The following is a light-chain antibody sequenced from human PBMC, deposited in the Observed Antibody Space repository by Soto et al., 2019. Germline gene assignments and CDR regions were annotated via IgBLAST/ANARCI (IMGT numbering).Light chain of an antibody. CDR2: GNS. CDR1: RSNIGAGYD. Sequence: QSVLTQPPSVSGAPGQRVTISCTGSRSNIGAGYDVHWYKQLPGTAPKLLIYGNSNRPSGVPDRFSGSKSGTSASLAITGLQAEHEADYYCQSYDSSLSGSRVVFGGGTKVTVL. CDR3: QSYDSSLSGSRVV. V-gene: IGLV1-40*01. J-gene: IGLJ2*01.